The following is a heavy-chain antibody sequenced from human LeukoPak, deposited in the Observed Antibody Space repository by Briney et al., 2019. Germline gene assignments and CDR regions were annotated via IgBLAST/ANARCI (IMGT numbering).Heavy chain of an antibody. V-gene: IGHV3-11*01. J-gene: IGHJ4*02. Sequence: GGSLRFSCAASGFTFSDYYMSWIRQAPGKGLEWVSYISSSGSPISYADSVEGRFTISRDNAKNSLYLQMNSLRAEDTAVYYCARVGIIVAAGTCDYWGQGTLVTVSS. CDR3: ARVGIIVAAGTCDY. D-gene: IGHD6-13*01. CDR1: GFTFSDYY. CDR2: ISSSGSPI.